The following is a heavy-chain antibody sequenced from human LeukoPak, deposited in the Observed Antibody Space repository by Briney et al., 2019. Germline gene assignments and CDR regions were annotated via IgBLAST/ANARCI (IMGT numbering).Heavy chain of an antibody. J-gene: IGHJ6*02. CDR1: GGSIRTSSYY. V-gene: IGHV4-39*01. CDR2: IYYSGST. Sequence: SETLSLTCTVPGGSIRTSSYYWGWIRQPPGKGLEWIGSIYYSGSTYYNSSLKSRVTISVDTSKNQFSLKLSSVTAVDTAAYHCARLMAAGGHYYGMDVWGQGTTVTVSS. CDR3: ARLMAAGGHYYGMDV. D-gene: IGHD6-13*01.